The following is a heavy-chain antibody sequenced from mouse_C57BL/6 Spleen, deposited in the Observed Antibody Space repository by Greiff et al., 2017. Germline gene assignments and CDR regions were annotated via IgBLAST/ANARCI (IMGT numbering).Heavy chain of an antibody. CDR2: INPNNGGT. CDR1: GYTFTDYN. CDR3: ARKKGDYAAWFAY. J-gene: IGHJ3*01. V-gene: IGHV1-22*01. D-gene: IGHD2-4*01. Sequence: EVQLQQSGPELVKPGASVKMSCKASGYTFTDYNMHWVKQSHGKSLVWIGYINPNNGGTSYNQKFKGNATLTVNKSSSTAYMELRSLTSEDSAVYYCARKKGDYAAWFAYWGQGTLVTVSA.